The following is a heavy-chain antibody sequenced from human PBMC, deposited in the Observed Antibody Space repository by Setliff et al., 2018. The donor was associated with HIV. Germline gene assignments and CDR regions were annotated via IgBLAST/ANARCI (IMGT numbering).Heavy chain of an antibody. D-gene: IGHD3-10*01. J-gene: IGHJ3*02. CDR1: GYSFNTYG. V-gene: IGHV1-18*01. CDR2: ISAYNGKT. CDR3: ARDWNYFASGSNAFDI. Sequence: ASVKVSCKTSGYSFNTYGIGWIRQAPGQGLEWMGWISAYNGKTNLAQKFQGRVTVTTDSSTSTAYMELRSLRSDDTAVYFCARDWNYFASGSNAFDIWGQGTMVTVSS.